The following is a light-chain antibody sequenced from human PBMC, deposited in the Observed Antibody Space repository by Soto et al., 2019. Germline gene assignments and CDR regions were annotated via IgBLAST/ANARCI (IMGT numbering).Light chain of an antibody. V-gene: IGKV1-39*01. J-gene: IGKJ4*01. CDR1: QSISTY. CDR3: QPPHTTFT. CDR2: AAS. Sequence: DIQMTQSPSSLSASVGDRVTITCRASQSISTYLNWYQQKPGKVPKLLIYAASSLQSGVPSRFSGSGSGTDFTLTISSLQPEDFATYYCQPPHTTFTFGGGTTVEIK.